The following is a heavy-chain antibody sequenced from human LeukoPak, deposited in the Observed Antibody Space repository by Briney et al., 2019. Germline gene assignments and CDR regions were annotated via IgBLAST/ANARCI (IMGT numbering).Heavy chain of an antibody. CDR3: AKDSGDGDYFDY. D-gene: IGHD4-17*01. Sequence: GGSLRLSCAASGFTLSSYAMSWVRQAPGKGLEWVSAISGSGSSTYYADSVKGRFTISRDNSKNTLYLQMNSLRAEDTAVYYCAKDSGDGDYFDYWGQGTLVTVSS. CDR2: ISGSGSST. J-gene: IGHJ4*02. CDR1: GFTLSSYA. V-gene: IGHV3-23*01.